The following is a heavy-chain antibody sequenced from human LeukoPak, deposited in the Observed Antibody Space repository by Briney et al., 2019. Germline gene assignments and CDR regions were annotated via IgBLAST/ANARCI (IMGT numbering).Heavy chain of an antibody. D-gene: IGHD2-2*01. Sequence: PSETLSLTCTVSGGSISSSSYYWGWIRQPPGKGLEWIGSIYYSGSTYYNPSLKSRVTISVDTSKNQFSLKLSSVTAAGTAVYYCVYQPLLLTHFDCWGQGTLVTVSS. CDR2: IYYSGST. CDR1: GGSISSSSYY. V-gene: IGHV4-39*07. CDR3: VYQPLLLTHFDC. J-gene: IGHJ4*02.